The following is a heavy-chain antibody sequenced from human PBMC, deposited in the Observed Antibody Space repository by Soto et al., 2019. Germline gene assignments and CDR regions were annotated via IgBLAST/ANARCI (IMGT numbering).Heavy chain of an antibody. CDR1: GFTFSDHY. CDR3: ARGRVRVRGVITADY. J-gene: IGHJ4*02. D-gene: IGHD3-10*01. V-gene: IGHV3-72*01. Sequence: EVQLVESGGGLVQPGGSLRLSCAASGFTFSDHYMDWVRQAPGKGLEWVGRTRNKANSYTTEYAASVKGRFTISRDDSKNSLYLQMNSLKTEDTAVYYCARGRVRVRGVITADYWGQGTLVTVSS. CDR2: TRNKANSYTT.